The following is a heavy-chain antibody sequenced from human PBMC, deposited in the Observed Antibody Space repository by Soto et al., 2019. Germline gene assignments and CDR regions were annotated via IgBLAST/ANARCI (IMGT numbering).Heavy chain of an antibody. CDR3: ASLAVAEGFDP. V-gene: IGHV3-53*02. J-gene: IGHJ5*02. D-gene: IGHD6-19*01. CDR2: IHADGSS. Sequence: EVLLVETGGGLIQPGGSLRLSCAASGFSVSLNYMSWVRQAPGKGLEWGSIIHADGSSYYADSVKGRFTISRDNSKNTVSLQMNSLRDEDTAVYYCASLAVAEGFDPGGQGTLVTVSS. CDR1: GFSVSLNY.